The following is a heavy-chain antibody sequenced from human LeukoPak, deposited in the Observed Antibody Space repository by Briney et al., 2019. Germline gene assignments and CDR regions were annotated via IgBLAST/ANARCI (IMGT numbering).Heavy chain of an antibody. J-gene: IGHJ3*02. CDR3: ARDYYDSSGLYELGAFDI. CDR2: ISAYNGNT. CDR1: GYTFTSYG. V-gene: IGHV1-18*01. D-gene: IGHD3-22*01. Sequence: GASVKVSCKASGYTFTSYGISWVRQAPGQGLEWMGWISAYNGNTNYAQKLQGRVTMTTDTSTSTAYMELRSLRSDDTAVYYCARDYYDSSGLYELGAFDIWGQGTMVTVSS.